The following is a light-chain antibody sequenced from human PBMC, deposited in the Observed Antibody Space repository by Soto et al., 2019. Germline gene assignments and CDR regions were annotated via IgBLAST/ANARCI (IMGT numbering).Light chain of an antibody. V-gene: IGKV1-6*02. CDR2: GVS. CDR1: QDIRSD. Sequence: AIQMTQSPSSLSASAGDRVTVTCRASQDIRSDLGWYQKKSGKAPQLLIFGVSRLQSGVPSRFSGSGYGTYFTLTISSLQPEDSATYYCLQDDTYPLTFGGGTRV. CDR3: LQDDTYPLT. J-gene: IGKJ4*01.